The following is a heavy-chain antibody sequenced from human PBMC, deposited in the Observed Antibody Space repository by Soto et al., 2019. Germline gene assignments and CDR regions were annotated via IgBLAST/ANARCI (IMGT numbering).Heavy chain of an antibody. J-gene: IGHJ4*02. D-gene: IGHD3-3*01. Sequence: HPGGSLRLSCAASGFTFSSYAMSWVRQAPGKGLEWVSAISGSGGSTYYADSVKGRFTISRDNSKNTLYLQMNSLRAEDTAVYYCAKDILGYYDFWSGSYYFDYWGQGTLVTVSS. CDR3: AKDILGYYDFWSGSYYFDY. V-gene: IGHV3-23*01. CDR2: ISGSGGST. CDR1: GFTFSSYA.